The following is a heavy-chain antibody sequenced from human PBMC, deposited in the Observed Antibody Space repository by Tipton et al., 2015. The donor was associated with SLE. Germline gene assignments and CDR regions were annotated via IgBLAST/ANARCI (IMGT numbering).Heavy chain of an antibody. Sequence: SLRLSCAASGFSFSSFGMSWVRQAPGKGLEWVSGISGRGGNTYYADSVKGRFTISRDNSKNTLYLQMNSLRAEDTAVYYCAKVLSGNYFRVPIDWFDAWGQGTLVTVSS. V-gene: IGHV3-23*01. D-gene: IGHD1-26*01. J-gene: IGHJ5*02. CDR2: ISGRGGNT. CDR3: AKVLSGNYFRVPIDWFDA. CDR1: GFSFSSFG.